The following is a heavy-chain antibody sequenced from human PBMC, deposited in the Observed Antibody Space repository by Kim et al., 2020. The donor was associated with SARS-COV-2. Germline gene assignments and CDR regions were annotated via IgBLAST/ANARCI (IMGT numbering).Heavy chain of an antibody. CDR3: ARDDRFWSASYMDV. CDR2: ISAYNGNT. D-gene: IGHD3-3*01. Sequence: ASVKVSCKASGYTFTSYAISWVRQAPGQGLEWMGWISAYNGNTNYAQKLQGRVTMTTDTSTSTAYMELRSLRSDDTAVYYCARDDRFWSASYMDVWAKGTTVTVSS. V-gene: IGHV1-18*01. J-gene: IGHJ6*03. CDR1: GYTFTSYA.